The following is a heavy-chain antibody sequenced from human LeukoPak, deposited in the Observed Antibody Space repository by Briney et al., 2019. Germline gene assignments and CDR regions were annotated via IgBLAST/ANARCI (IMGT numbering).Heavy chain of an antibody. J-gene: IGHJ4*02. CDR3: AKASAGHCSGAFCYHFDS. CDR2: ISGDNPGT. V-gene: IGHV3-23*01. D-gene: IGHD2-15*01. CDR1: GFTFDTYA. Sequence: GGSLRLSCAASGFTFDTYAMSWVRQTPGKGLEWVAAISGDNPGTYHADSVKGRFTISRDNSKNTLHLQMNGLRAEDTAMYYCAKASAGHCSGAFCYHFDSWGQGTLVTVSS.